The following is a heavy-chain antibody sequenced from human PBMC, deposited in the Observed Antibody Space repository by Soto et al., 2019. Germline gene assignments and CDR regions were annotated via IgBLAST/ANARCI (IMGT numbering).Heavy chain of an antibody. CDR3: ARSLYDFWSGYSGPSGMDV. V-gene: IGHV1-18*04. CDR1: GYTFTSYG. D-gene: IGHD3-3*01. CDR2: ISAYNGNT. J-gene: IGHJ6*02. Sequence: ASVKVSCKASGYTFTSYGISWVRQAPGQGLEWMGWISAYNGNTNYAQKLQGRVTMTTDTSTSTAYMELRSLRSDDTAVYYCARSLYDFWSGYSGPSGMDVWGQGTTVTVYS.